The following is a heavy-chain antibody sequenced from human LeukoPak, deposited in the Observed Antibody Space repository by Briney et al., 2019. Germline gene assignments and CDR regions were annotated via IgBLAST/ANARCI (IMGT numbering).Heavy chain of an antibody. D-gene: IGHD4-17*01. Sequence: ASVKVSCKASGGTFSSYAISWVRQTPGQGLEWMGRIIPILGIANYAQKFQGRVTITADKSTSTAYMELSSLRSEDTAVYYCAREPYDYGDAEFDYWGQGTLVTVSS. CDR2: IIPILGIA. CDR3: AREPYDYGDAEFDY. CDR1: GGTFSSYA. J-gene: IGHJ4*02. V-gene: IGHV1-69*04.